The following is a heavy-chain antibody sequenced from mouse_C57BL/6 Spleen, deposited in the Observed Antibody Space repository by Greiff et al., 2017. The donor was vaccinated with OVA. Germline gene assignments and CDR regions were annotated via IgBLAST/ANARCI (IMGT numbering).Heavy chain of an antibody. Sequence: QVQLQQPGAELVRPGSSVKLSCKASGYTFTSYWMDWVKQRPGQGIECIGNIYPSDSETHYNQKFKDKATLTVDKSSSTAYMQLSSLTSEDSAVYCCTRFTTVVPYAMDYWGQGTSVTVSS. CDR2: IYPSDSET. CDR3: TRFTTVVPYAMDY. V-gene: IGHV1-61*01. CDR1: GYTFTSYW. D-gene: IGHD1-1*01. J-gene: IGHJ4*01.